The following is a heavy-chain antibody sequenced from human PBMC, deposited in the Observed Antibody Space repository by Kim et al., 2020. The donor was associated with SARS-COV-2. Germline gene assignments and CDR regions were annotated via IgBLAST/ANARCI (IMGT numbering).Heavy chain of an antibody. Sequence: SVKVSCKASGGTFSSYAISWVRQAPGQGLEWMGGIIPIFVTANYAQKFQGRVTITADESTSTAYMELSSLRSEDTAVYYCASGGAAGFGFWVGYLDYWGQGTLVTVSS. D-gene: IGHD6-13*01. CDR3: ASGGAAGFGFWVGYLDY. CDR2: IIPIFVTA. J-gene: IGHJ4*02. CDR1: GGTFSSYA. V-gene: IGHV1-69*13.